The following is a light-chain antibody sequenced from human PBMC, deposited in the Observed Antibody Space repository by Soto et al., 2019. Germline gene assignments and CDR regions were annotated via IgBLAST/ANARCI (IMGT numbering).Light chain of an antibody. J-gene: IGKJ5*01. CDR3: QVSGISLIT. V-gene: IGKV3-20*01. Sequence: LTQYPATRSLSPAEKATLSCRASRSVGSSLAWYQQKPGQAPRLLIYGASSRATGIPDRFSGSGSGTDFTLTISRLEPEDFTLYYCQVSGISLITFGQGTRLEIK. CDR2: GAS. CDR1: RSVGSS.